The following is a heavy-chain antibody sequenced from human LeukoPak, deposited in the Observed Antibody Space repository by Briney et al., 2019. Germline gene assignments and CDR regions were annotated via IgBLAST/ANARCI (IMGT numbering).Heavy chain of an antibody. D-gene: IGHD3-16*01. Sequence: SETLSLTCTVSGGPISGNYWTWTRQPPGKGLEWIGQIHYRGKADYNPSLRSRIIISVDTSKNQMFLRLSSVTAADTAVYYCARFGIDYDMDVWGQGTKVTVSS. CDR3: ARFGIDYDMDV. CDR1: GGPISGNY. J-gene: IGHJ6*02. V-gene: IGHV4-59*01. CDR2: IHYRGKA.